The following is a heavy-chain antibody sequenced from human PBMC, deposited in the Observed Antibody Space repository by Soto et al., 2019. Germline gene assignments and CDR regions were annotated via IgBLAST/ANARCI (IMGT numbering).Heavy chain of an antibody. J-gene: IGHJ4*02. D-gene: IGHD3-22*01. V-gene: IGHV3-53*02. CDR1: GFTVSSNY. CDR3: ARVRTTMIVVPYYFDY. Sequence: EVQLVETGGGLIQPGGSLRLSCAASGFTVSSNYMSWVRQAPGKGLEWVSVIYSGGSTYYADSVKGRFTISRDNSKNTLYLQMNSLRAEDTAVYYCARVRTTMIVVPYYFDYWGQGTLVTVSS. CDR2: IYSGGST.